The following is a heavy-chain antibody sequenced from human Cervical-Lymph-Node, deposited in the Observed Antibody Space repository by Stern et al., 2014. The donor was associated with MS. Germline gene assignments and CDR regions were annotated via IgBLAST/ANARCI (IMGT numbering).Heavy chain of an antibody. Sequence: QVQLQESGPGLVKPSETLSLTCTVSGDSISSGSYYWAWIRQPPGRGLEWIGIIYYSGITYYNPSLKNQVTISVDTSKNQFSLRLISVTAADTAVFYCARHRKAGDQYFGMDVWGQGTWVTVSS. CDR3: ARHRKAGDQYFGMDV. J-gene: IGHJ6*02. D-gene: IGHD1-14*01. CDR2: IYYSGIT. CDR1: GDSISSGSYY. V-gene: IGHV4-39*01.